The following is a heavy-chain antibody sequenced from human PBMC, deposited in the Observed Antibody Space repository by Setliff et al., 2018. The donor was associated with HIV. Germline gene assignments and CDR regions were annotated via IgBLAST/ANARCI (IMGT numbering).Heavy chain of an antibody. CDR2: ISSSSSYI. CDR1: GFTFSNYE. D-gene: IGHD5-12*01. J-gene: IGHJ6*03. CDR3: AREEGGYALGHYYYMDV. Sequence: LRLSCEASGFTFSNYEMNWVRQAPGKGLEWVSSISSSSSYIYYADSVKGRFTISRDNAKNSLCLQMNSLRAEDTAVYYCAREEGGYALGHYYYMDVWGKGTTVTVSS. V-gene: IGHV3-21*01.